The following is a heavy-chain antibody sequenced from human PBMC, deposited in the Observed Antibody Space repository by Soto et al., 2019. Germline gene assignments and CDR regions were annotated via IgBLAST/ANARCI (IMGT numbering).Heavy chain of an antibody. Sequence: EVQLVESGGGLVQPGGSLRLSCAASGFTVSSNYMSWVRQAPGKGLEWVSVIYSGGSTYYADAVKSRFTISTHNSKNTLYHQKNSLSAEVTAVYYCARGYSSSWRHFDYWGQGTLVTVSS. CDR2: IYSGGST. CDR1: GFTVSSNY. D-gene: IGHD6-13*01. V-gene: IGHV3-53*04. CDR3: ARGYSSSWRHFDY. J-gene: IGHJ4*02.